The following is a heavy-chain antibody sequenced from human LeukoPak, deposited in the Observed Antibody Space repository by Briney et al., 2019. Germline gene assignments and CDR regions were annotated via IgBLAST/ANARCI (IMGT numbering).Heavy chain of an antibody. CDR2: INHSGST. Sequence: SETLYLTCAVYGGSFSGYYWSWIRQPPGKGLEWIGEINHSGSTNYNPSLKSRVTISVDTSKNQFSLKLSSVTAADTAVYYCARAKIHYYGSGRNWFDPWGQGTLVTVSS. D-gene: IGHD3-10*01. CDR3: ARAKIHYYGSGRNWFDP. V-gene: IGHV4-34*01. CDR1: GGSFSGYY. J-gene: IGHJ5*02.